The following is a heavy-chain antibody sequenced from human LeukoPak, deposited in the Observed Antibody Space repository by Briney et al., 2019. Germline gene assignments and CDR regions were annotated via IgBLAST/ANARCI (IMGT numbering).Heavy chain of an antibody. V-gene: IGHV3-23*01. Sequence: GGSLRLSCAASGFTFSSYAMSWVRQAPGKGLEWVSAISGSGGSTFYADSVKGRFTISRDNSKNTLYLQMNSLRAEDTAVYYCAKEITTGYDSSGYSLGFDYWGQGTLVTVSS. D-gene: IGHD3-22*01. CDR2: ISGSGGST. CDR1: GFTFSSYA. CDR3: AKEITTGYDSSGYSLGFDY. J-gene: IGHJ4*02.